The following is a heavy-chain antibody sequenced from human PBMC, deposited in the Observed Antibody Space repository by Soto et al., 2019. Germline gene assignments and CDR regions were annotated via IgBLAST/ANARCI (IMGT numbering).Heavy chain of an antibody. Sequence: EVQLLESGGGLVQPGGSLRLSCAASGFTFSSYALCWVRQAPGEGLEWVSAISVSGGSTYYADSVKGRFTISRDNSKNTLYLQRNSLRAEDTAVYYCAKDTGVVVDATLDYWGQGTLVTVSS. V-gene: IGHV3-23*01. D-gene: IGHD2-15*01. CDR2: ISVSGGST. CDR3: AKDTGVVVDATLDY. J-gene: IGHJ4*02. CDR1: GFTFSSYA.